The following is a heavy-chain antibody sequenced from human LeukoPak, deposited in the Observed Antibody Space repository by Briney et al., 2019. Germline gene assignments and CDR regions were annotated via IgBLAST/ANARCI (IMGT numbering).Heavy chain of an antibody. CDR1: GFTFSNAW. V-gene: IGHV3-15*01. CDR2: IKSKTDGGTT. D-gene: IGHD3-3*01. CDR3: SVRYYDFWSGCYTEDRY. J-gene: IGHJ4*02. Sequence: GGSLRLSCAASGFTFSNAWMSWVRQAPGKGLECVGRIKSKTDGGTTDYAAPVKGRFTISRDDSKNTLYLQMNSLKTEDTAVYYCSVRYYDFWSGCYTEDRYWGQGTLVTVSS.